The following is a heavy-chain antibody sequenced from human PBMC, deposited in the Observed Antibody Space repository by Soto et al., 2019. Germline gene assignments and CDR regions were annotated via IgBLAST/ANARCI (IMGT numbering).Heavy chain of an antibody. CDR3: ARDLQDYDFWSGYFDHDAFDI. V-gene: IGHV3-11*06. D-gene: IGHD3-3*01. CDR2: ISSSSSYT. CDR1: GFTFSDYY. Sequence: QVQLVESGGGLVKPGGSLRLSCAASGFTFSDYYMSWIRQAPGKGLEWVSYISSSSSYTNYADSVKGRFTISRDNAKNSLYLQMNSLRDEDTAVYYCARDLQDYDFWSGYFDHDAFDIWGQGTMVTVSS. J-gene: IGHJ3*02.